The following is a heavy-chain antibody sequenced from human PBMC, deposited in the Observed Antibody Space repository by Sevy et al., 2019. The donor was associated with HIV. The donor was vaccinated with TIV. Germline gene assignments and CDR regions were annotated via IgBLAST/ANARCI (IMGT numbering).Heavy chain of an antibody. Sequence: GESLKISCVASGFTFNSHWMSWVRQAPGKGLEWVANIKQDGSVKYDVDSVKGRFTISRDNAKNSLSLQMNSLRAEDTAVYYCARDTGGIGMDVWGQGTTVTVSS. J-gene: IGHJ6*02. CDR3: ARDTGGIGMDV. CDR2: IKQDGSVK. D-gene: IGHD6-13*01. CDR1: GFTFNSHW. V-gene: IGHV3-7*01.